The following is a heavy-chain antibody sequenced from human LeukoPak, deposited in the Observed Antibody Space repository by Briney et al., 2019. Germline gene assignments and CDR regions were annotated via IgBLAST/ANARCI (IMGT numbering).Heavy chain of an antibody. CDR1: GFTFSSYG. Sequence: PGRSLRLSCAASGFTFSSYGMHWVRQAPGKGLEWVAVIWYDGSNKYYADSVKGRFTISRDNPKNTLYLQMNSLRAEDTAVYYCARVDYSYGYFDYWGQGTLVTVSS. CDR2: IWYDGSNK. CDR3: ARVDYSYGYFDY. D-gene: IGHD5-18*01. J-gene: IGHJ4*02. V-gene: IGHV3-33*01.